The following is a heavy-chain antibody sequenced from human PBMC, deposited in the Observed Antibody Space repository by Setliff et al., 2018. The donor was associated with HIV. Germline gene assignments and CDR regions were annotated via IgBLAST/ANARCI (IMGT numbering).Heavy chain of an antibody. J-gene: IGHJ5*01. CDR3: ARQPTDTSGYNNWFDS. D-gene: IGHD3-3*01. CDR2: IYPGDSDT. Sequence: PGESLKISCRGSGYTFTNYWIGWVRQMPGRGLEWMGIIYPGDSDTRYSPSFEGQVTMSADKSINTAYLQWNSLKASDTAMYYCARQPTDTSGYNNWFDSWGQGTLVTLSS. V-gene: IGHV5-51*01. CDR1: GYTFTNYW.